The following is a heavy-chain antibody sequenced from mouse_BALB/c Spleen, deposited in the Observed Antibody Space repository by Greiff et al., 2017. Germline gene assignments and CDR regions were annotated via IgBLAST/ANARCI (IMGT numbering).Heavy chain of an antibody. J-gene: IGHJ2*01. CDR1: GFTFSGYG. CDR3: ARDATEYYFDD. Sequence: DVKLVESGGGLVQPGGSLKLSCAASGFTFSGYGMSWVRQTPDKRLELVATINSNGGSTYYPDSVKGRFTISGDNAKNTLYLQMSSLKSEDTAMYYCARDATEYYFDDWGQGTTLTVSS. D-gene: IGHD1-1*01. CDR2: INSNGGST. V-gene: IGHV5-6-3*01.